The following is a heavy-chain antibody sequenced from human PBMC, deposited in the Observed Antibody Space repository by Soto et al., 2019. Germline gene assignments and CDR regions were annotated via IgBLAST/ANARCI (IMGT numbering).Heavy chain of an antibody. CDR3: AHGTFGGIIVAGAMDV. J-gene: IGHJ6*02. CDR2: IYWDDDK. Sequence: GSGPTLVNPTQTLTLTCTFSGFSLSSTGVGVAWIRQPPGKALEWLAVIYWDDDKRYSTSLKSRLTVSKDTSKTQVVLTMTNVAPADTATYYCAHGTFGGIIVAGAMDVWGQGTTVTVSS. CDR1: GFSLSSTGVG. D-gene: IGHD3-16*02. V-gene: IGHV2-5*02.